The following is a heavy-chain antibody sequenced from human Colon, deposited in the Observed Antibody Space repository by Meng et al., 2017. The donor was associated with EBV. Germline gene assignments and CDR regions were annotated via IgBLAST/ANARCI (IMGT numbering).Heavy chain of an antibody. CDR1: GGSLSSRNW. V-gene: IGHV4-4*02. D-gene: IGHD2-21*02. J-gene: IGHJ4*02. Sequence: QVRLTEPGPGQVNPSGTLSLTCAVSGGSLSSRNWWSWVRQPPGKGLEWIGEIYHSGSTNYNPSLKSRVSISVDESKNQFSLRLSSVTAADTAVYYCARVGAYCGGDCYHPRWGQGTLVTVSS. CDR3: ARVGAYCGGDCYHPR. CDR2: IYHSGST.